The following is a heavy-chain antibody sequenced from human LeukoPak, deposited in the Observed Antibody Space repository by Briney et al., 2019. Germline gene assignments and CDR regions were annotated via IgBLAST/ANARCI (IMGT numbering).Heavy chain of an antibody. CDR3: ARDAWNGDYGCLPFDY. V-gene: IGHV4-61*01. J-gene: IGHJ4*02. CDR1: GGPVSSGSYC. D-gene: IGHD4-17*01. Sequence: SETLSLTCTVSGGPVSSGSYCWSWIRQPPGKGLEWIGYIYYSGSTNYNPSLKSRVTISVDTSKNQFSLKLSSVTAADTAVYYCARDAWNGDYGCLPFDYWGQGTLVTVSS. CDR2: IYYSGST.